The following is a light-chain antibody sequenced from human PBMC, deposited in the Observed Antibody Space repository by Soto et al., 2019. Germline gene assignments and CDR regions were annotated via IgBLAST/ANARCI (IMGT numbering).Light chain of an antibody. J-gene: IGLJ1*01. CDR2: EVS. CDR1: SSDIGAYIY. CDR3: SSYTTGSTLPWV. Sequence: QSALTQPPSASGSPGQSVTISCTGTSSDIGAYIYVSWYQQHPGKAPKLMISEVSRRPSGVPERFSGSKSGNTASLTIFGLQVEDEAVYYCSSYTTGSTLPWVFGTGTKLTVL. V-gene: IGLV2-8*01.